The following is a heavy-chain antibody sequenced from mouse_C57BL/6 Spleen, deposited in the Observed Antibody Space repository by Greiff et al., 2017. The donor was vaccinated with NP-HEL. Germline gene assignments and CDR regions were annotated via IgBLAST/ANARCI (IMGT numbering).Heavy chain of an antibody. CDR3: ARGELLRYFDV. CDR2: IDPSDSYT. J-gene: IGHJ1*03. D-gene: IGHD1-1*01. Sequence: QVQLQQPGAELVMPGASVKLSCKASGYTFTSYWMQWVKQRPGQGLEWIGEIDPSDSYTNYNQKFKGKATLTVDTSSSTAYMQLSSLTSEDSAVYYCARGELLRYFDVWGTGTTVTVSS. V-gene: IGHV1-50*01. CDR1: GYTFTSYW.